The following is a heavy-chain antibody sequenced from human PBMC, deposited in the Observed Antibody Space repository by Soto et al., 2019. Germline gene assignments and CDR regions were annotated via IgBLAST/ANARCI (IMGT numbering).Heavy chain of an antibody. V-gene: IGHV1-69*13. J-gene: IGHJ4*02. CDR3: ARGEPGIAAAGTSGVLDY. D-gene: IGHD6-13*01. CDR2: IIPIFGTA. Sequence: ASVKVSCKASGGTLSSYAISWVRQAPGQGLEWMGGIIPIFGTANYAQKFQGRVTITADESTSTAYMELSSLRSEDTAVYYCARGEPGIAAAGTSGVLDYWGQGTLVTVSS. CDR1: GGTLSSYA.